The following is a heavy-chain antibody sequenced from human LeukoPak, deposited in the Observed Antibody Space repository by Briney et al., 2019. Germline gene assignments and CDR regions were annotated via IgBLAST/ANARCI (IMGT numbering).Heavy chain of an antibody. D-gene: IGHD3-10*01. CDR3: ARDRTPRFGELFAGDGKRKGHVFGWFDP. Sequence: ASVKVSCKASGYTFTSYAMHWVRQAPGQRLEWMGWINAGNGNTKYSQEFQGRVTITRDTSASTAYMELSSLRSEDMAVYYCARDRTPRFGELFAGDGKRKGHVFGWFDPWGQGTLVTVSS. CDR2: INAGNGNT. J-gene: IGHJ5*02. CDR1: GYTFTSYA. V-gene: IGHV1-3*03.